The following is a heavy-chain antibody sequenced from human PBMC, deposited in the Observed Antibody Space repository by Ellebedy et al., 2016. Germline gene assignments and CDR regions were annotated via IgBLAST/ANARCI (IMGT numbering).Heavy chain of an antibody. D-gene: IGHD6-13*01. J-gene: IGHJ4*02. Sequence: ASVKVSCKASGYTFVSHVLYWVRQAPGQRLEWMGWVNGGNGNTKYSEKFQGRVTITRDAPANTVYMELSGLTSEDTAVYYCARGGCTPASWYLYFDYWGQGTLVTVSS. V-gene: IGHV1-3*01. CDR1: GYTFVSHV. CDR2: VNGGNGNT. CDR3: ARGGCTPASWYLYFDY.